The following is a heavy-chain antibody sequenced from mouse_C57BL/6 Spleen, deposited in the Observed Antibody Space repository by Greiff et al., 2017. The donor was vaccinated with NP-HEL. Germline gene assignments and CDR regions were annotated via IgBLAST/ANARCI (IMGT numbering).Heavy chain of an antibody. CDR3: ASGDYDPSFDY. V-gene: IGHV1-82*01. Sequence: VQLQQSGPELVKPGASVKISCKASGYALSSSWMNWVKQRPGKGLEWIGRIYPGDGDTNYNGKFKGKATLNDEKASSTAYMKLSSLTSEDAAVYFCASGDYDPSFDYWGQGTTLTVSS. J-gene: IGHJ2*01. D-gene: IGHD2-4*01. CDR2: IYPGDGDT. CDR1: GYALSSSW.